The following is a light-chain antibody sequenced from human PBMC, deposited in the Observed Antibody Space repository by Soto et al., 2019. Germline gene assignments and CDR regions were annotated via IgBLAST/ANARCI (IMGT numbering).Light chain of an antibody. Sequence: EIVLTQSPGTLSLSPGERATFSSRASQSVSSNYLAWYQQKPGQAPRLLIYGASSRATGIPDRFSGSGSGTDFTLTISRLEPEDFAVYYCQQYGSSLTWTFGQGTKVDI. V-gene: IGKV3-20*01. CDR3: QQYGSSLTWT. CDR2: GAS. CDR1: QSVSSNY. J-gene: IGKJ1*01.